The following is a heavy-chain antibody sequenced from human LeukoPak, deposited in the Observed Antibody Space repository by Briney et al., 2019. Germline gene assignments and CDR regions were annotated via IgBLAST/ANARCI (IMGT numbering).Heavy chain of an antibody. CDR1: GYSISSGYY. J-gene: IGHJ6*02. D-gene: IGHD3-10*01. V-gene: IGHV4-38-2*02. CDR2: IYHSGST. Sequence: PSETLSLTCTVSGYSISSGYYWGWIRQPPGKGLEWIGSIYHSGSTYYNPSLKSRVTISVDTSKNQFSLKLSSVTAADTAVYYCARGNMVRGVIIGMDVWGQGTTVTVSS. CDR3: ARGNMVRGVIIGMDV.